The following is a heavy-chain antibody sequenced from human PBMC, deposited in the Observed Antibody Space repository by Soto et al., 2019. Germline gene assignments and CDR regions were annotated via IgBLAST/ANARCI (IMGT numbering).Heavy chain of an antibody. Sequence: SETLSLTCTVSGGSISSGGYYWSWIRQHPGKGLEWIGYIYYSGSTYYNPSLKSRVTISVDTSKNQFSLKLSSVTAADTAVYYCASRYFWSGYQWEDYYYYMDVWGKGTTVTVSS. CDR2: IYYSGST. J-gene: IGHJ6*03. CDR1: GGSISSGGYY. D-gene: IGHD3-3*01. CDR3: ASRYFWSGYQWEDYYYYMDV. V-gene: IGHV4-31*03.